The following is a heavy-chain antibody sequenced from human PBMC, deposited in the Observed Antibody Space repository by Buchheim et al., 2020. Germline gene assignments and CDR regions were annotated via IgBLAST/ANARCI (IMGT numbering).Heavy chain of an antibody. V-gene: IGHV3-48*01. J-gene: IGHJ3*02. CDR2: ISSSSSTI. Sequence: EVQLVQSGGGLVQPGGSVRLSCAASGFSVSSYEMNWVRQVPGKGLEWVSYISSSSSTIYYADSVKGRFTISRDNAKNSLYLRMDILRAEGTAVYYCARRFDIWGPGT. CDR1: GFSVSSYE. CDR3: ARRFDI.